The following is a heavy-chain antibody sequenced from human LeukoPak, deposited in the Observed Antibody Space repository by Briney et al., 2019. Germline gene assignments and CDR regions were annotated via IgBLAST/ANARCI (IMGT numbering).Heavy chain of an antibody. CDR2: IIPIFGTA. Sequence: ASVKVSCKASGGTFSSYAISWVRQAPGQGLEWMGGIIPIFGTANYAQKFQGRVTITADESTSTAYMELSSLRSEDTAVHYCARDDDILTGLYGMDVWGQGTTVTVSS. D-gene: IGHD3-9*01. CDR1: GGTFSSYA. J-gene: IGHJ6*02. V-gene: IGHV1-69*13. CDR3: ARDDDILTGLYGMDV.